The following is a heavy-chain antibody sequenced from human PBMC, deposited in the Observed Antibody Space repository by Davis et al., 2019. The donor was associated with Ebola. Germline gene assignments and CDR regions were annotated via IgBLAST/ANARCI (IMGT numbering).Heavy chain of an antibody. D-gene: IGHD6-13*01. J-gene: IGHJ5*02. Sequence: GESLKISCAVSGFTFSSYWMHWVRQVPGKGLVWVSRINSDGSTTVYADSVKGRFTISRDNAKNTLYLQMNSLRAEDTAVYYCARDRYSSSWLQGFDPWGQGTLVTVSS. CDR3: ARDRYSSSWLQGFDP. CDR2: INSDGSTT. V-gene: IGHV3-74*01. CDR1: GFTFSSYW.